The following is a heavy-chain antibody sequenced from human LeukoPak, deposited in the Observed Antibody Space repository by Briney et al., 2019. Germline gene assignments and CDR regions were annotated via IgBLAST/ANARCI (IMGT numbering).Heavy chain of an antibody. Sequence: ASVKVSCTASGYTFTSYYMHWVRPAPGQGLAWMGIINPSGGSTSYAQKFQGRVTMTRDTSTSTVYMELSSLRSEDTAVYYCARDLTDYDSSGYSDAFDIWGQGTMVTVSS. D-gene: IGHD3-22*01. CDR3: ARDLTDYDSSGYSDAFDI. J-gene: IGHJ3*02. V-gene: IGHV1-46*01. CDR1: GYTFTSYY. CDR2: INPSGGST.